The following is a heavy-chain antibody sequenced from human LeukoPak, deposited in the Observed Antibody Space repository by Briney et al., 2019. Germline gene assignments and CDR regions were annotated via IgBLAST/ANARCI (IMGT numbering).Heavy chain of an antibody. Sequence: RCGGSLRLSCAASGFTFDVSGMGWVRQAPGEGLGWVSGITWIGGSPGYAASVKGRFTISRDNAQNSLYLQMNSLRAEDTALYYCARVGEIQLWSYYFDYWGQGTLVTVSS. V-gene: IGHV3-20*04. CDR3: ARVGEIQLWSYYFDY. CDR2: ITWIGGSP. CDR1: GFTFDVSG. D-gene: IGHD5-18*01. J-gene: IGHJ4*02.